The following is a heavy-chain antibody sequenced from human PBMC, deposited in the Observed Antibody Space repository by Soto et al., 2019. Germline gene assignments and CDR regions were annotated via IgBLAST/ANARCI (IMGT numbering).Heavy chain of an antibody. D-gene: IGHD3-22*01. CDR1: GYIXNGYY. J-gene: IGHJ5*02. CDR2: INTNSDVT. CDR3: AREVSYFDTRGFDP. V-gene: IGHV1-2*02. Sequence: GXSXKVCYKASGYIXNGYYLHLVRQAPGQGLEWMGWINTNSDVTNYAQNFQGRVTMTRDTSTSTAYIELSRLTSHDTAVYYCAREVSYFDTRGFDPWGQGTLVTVSS.